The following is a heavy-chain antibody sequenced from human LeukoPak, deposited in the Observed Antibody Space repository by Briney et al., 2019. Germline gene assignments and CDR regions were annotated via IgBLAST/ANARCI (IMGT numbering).Heavy chain of an antibody. CDR1: GGSFSGYY. Sequence: PSETLSLTCAVYGGSFSGYYWSWIRQPPGKGLEWIGEINHSGSTNYKPSLKSRVTISVDTSKNQFSLKLSSVTAADTAVYYCARGSGSSWSHVFFDYWGQGTLVTVSS. J-gene: IGHJ4*02. D-gene: IGHD6-13*01. CDR3: ARGSGSSWSHVFFDY. CDR2: INHSGST. V-gene: IGHV4-34*01.